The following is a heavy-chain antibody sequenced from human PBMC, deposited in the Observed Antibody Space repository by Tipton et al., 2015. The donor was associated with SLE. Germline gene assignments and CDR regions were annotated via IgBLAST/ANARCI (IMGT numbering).Heavy chain of an antibody. CDR3: ARRFFDGSGSI. J-gene: IGHJ4*02. CDR2: VNYSGST. CDR1: GGSFSGYY. Sequence: GLVKPSETLSLTCAVYGGSFSGYYWSWIRQPPGKGLEWIGEVNYSGSTNYNPSLKSRLNISVAKSKNQFSLKLTSVTAADTAVYFCARRFFDGSGSIWGQGTLVTVSS. D-gene: IGHD3-22*01. V-gene: IGHV4-34*01.